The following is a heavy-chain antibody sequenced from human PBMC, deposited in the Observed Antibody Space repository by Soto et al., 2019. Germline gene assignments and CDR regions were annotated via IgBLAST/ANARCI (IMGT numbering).Heavy chain of an antibody. CDR3: ARGVVVVVAATRALYRAFDI. V-gene: IGHV4-59*01. CDR1: GGSISSYY. D-gene: IGHD2-15*01. J-gene: IGHJ3*02. CDR2: IYYSGST. Sequence: SETLSLTCTVSGGSISSYYWSWIRQPPGKGLEWIGYIYYSGSTNYNPSLKSRVTISVDTSKNQFSLKLSSVTAADTAVYYCARGVVVVVAATRALYRAFDIWGQGTMVTVSS.